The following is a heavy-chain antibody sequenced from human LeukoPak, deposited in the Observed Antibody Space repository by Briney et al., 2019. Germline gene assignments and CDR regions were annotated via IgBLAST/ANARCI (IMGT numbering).Heavy chain of an antibody. V-gene: IGHV5-51*01. J-gene: IGHJ3*02. D-gene: IGHD3-22*01. CDR2: IYPGDSDT. CDR1: GYSFTSYW. Sequence: GASLQISCQGSGYSFTSYWIGWVRPLPGKGLEWMGMIYPGDSDTRYSPSFQGQVTISADKSISTAYLQWSSLKASDTAMYYCARQWTATYYYDSSGYAFDIWGQGTMVTVSS. CDR3: ARQWTATYYYDSSGYAFDI.